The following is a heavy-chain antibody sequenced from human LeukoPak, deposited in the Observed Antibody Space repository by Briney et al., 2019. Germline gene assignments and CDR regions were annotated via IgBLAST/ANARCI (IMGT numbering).Heavy chain of an antibody. CDR3: ARDSPDIVVVPAAPNDYYYYMDV. D-gene: IGHD2-2*01. Sequence: PSETLSLTCTVSGGSISSYYWSWIRQPAGKGLEWIGRIYTSGSNNYNPSLKSRVTMSVGTSKNQFSLKLSSVTAADTAVYYCARDSPDIVVVPAAPNDYYYYMDVWGKGTTVTVSS. J-gene: IGHJ6*03. CDR2: IYTSGSN. V-gene: IGHV4-4*07. CDR1: GGSISSYY.